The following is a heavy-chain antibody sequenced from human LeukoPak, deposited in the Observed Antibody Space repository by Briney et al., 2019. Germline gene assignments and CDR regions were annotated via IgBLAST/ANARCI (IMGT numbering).Heavy chain of an antibody. V-gene: IGHV3-30*02. J-gene: IGHJ3*02. CDR3: GVSRGPVYYYDSSGYHDNDAFDI. CDR2: IRYDGGNK. Sequence: GGSLRLSCAASGFTFSSYGMRWVRQAPGKGLEWVAFIRYDGGNKYYADSVKGRFTISRDNSKNTLYLQMNSLRAEDTAVYYCGVSRGPVYYYDSSGYHDNDAFDIWGQGTMVTVSS. D-gene: IGHD3-22*01. CDR1: GFTFSSYG.